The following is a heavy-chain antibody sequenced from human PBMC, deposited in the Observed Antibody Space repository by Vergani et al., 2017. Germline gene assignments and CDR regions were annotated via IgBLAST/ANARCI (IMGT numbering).Heavy chain of an antibody. Sequence: QGQLVESGGGLVKPGGSLRLSCAASRFDFSDYYMSWIRQAPGKGLEWISYISNSGNTINYADSVKGRFIVSRDNAKKSLYLQMNSLRAEDTAVYYCARAGYCSSTSCQKYYYMDVWGKGTTVTVSS. CDR1: RFDFSDYY. CDR3: ARAGYCSSTSCQKYYYMDV. D-gene: IGHD2-2*01. J-gene: IGHJ6*03. CDR2: ISNSGNTI. V-gene: IGHV3-11*04.